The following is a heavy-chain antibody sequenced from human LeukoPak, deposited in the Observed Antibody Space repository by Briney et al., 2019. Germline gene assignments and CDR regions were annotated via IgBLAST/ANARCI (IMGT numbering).Heavy chain of an antibody. D-gene: IGHD3-3*01. CDR1: RSSFISYG. Sequence: GASVTVSCKASRSSFISYGISWVRQAAGEGLEWMGWIGAYSGNTNSAQKFQGRLTMTTDTSTTTAYMELRSLRSDDTAGYYCARGMFGVVSKIDYYFYYMDVWGEGTTVTVSS. J-gene: IGHJ6*03. V-gene: IGHV1-18*04. CDR2: IGAYSGNT. CDR3: ARGMFGVVSKIDYYFYYMDV.